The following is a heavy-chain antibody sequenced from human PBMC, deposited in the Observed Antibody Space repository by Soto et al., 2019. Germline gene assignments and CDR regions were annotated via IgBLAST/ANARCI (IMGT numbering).Heavy chain of an antibody. J-gene: IGHJ4*02. CDR3: ARSGDNYNRLDY. D-gene: IGHD1-1*01. V-gene: IGHV3-21*01. Sequence: PGGSLRLSCEASGFTFSSYSMNWVRQAPGKGLEWVSSISSSSYIYYADSVKGRFTISRDNAKNSLYLQMNSLRAEDTAVYYCARSGDNYNRLDYWGQGTPVTVSS. CDR1: GFTFSSYS. CDR2: ISSSSYI.